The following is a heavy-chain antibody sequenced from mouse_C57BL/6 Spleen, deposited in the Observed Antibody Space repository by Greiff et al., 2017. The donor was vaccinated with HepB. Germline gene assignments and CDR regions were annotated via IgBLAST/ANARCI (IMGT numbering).Heavy chain of an antibody. D-gene: IGHD1-1*01. V-gene: IGHV1-20*01. Sequence: DVKLQESGPELVKPGDSVKISCKASGYSFTGYFMNWVMQSHGKSLEWIGRINPYNGDTFYNQKFKGKATLTVDKSSSTAHMELRSLTSEDSAVYYCARGRISSPYAMDYWGQGTSVTVSS. CDR1: GYSFTGYF. CDR3: ARGRISSPYAMDY. CDR2: INPYNGDT. J-gene: IGHJ4*01.